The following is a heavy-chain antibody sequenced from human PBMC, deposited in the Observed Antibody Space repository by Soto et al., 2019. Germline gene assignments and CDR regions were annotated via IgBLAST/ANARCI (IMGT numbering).Heavy chain of an antibody. J-gene: IGHJ5*02. CDR3: STDQVAARNWFDP. V-gene: IGHV3-15*01. Sequence: GGSLRLSCAASGFTFSNAWMSWVRQAPGKGLEWVGRIKSKTDGGTTDYAAPVKGRFTISRDDSKHTLYLQMNSLKTEYTAVYYCSTDQVAARNWFDPWGQGTLVTVSS. D-gene: IGHD6-6*01. CDR2: IKSKTDGGTT. CDR1: GFTFSNAW.